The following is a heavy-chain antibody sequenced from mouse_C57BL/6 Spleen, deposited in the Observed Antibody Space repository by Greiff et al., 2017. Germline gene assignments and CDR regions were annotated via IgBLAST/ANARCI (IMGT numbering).Heavy chain of an antibody. V-gene: IGHV1-59*01. Sequence: QVQLQQPGAELVRPGTSVKLSCKASGYTFTSYWMHWVKQRPGQGLEWIGVIDPSDSYTNYNQKFKGKATLTVDTSSSSAYMQLSSLTSEDSAVYYCERPLYYGSSSYYYDYWGQGTTLTVSS. CDR1: GYTFTSYW. CDR3: ERPLYYGSSSYYYDY. J-gene: IGHJ2*01. D-gene: IGHD1-1*01. CDR2: IDPSDSYT.